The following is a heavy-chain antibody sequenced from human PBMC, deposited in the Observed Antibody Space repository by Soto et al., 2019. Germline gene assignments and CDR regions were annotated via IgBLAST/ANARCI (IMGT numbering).Heavy chain of an antibody. J-gene: IGHJ4*02. CDR1: GFTFSSYG. D-gene: IGHD3-10*01. V-gene: IGHV3-30*18. CDR2: ISYDGSNK. Sequence: GGSLRLSCAASGFTFSSYGMHWVRQAPGKGLEWVAVISYDGSNKYYADSVKGRFTISRDNSKNTLYLQMNSLRAEDTAVYYCAKDKNPMVRGVIMTYYDYWGQGTLVTVSS. CDR3: AKDKNPMVRGVIMTYYDY.